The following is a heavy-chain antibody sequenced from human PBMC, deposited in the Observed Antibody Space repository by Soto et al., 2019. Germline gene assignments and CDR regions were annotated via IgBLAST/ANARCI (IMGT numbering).Heavy chain of an antibody. CDR1: GFTFSSYA. V-gene: IGHV3-30-3*01. CDR3: AREDIVVVRGMHV. J-gene: IGHJ6*02. D-gene: IGHD2-2*01. Sequence: QVQLVESGGGVVQPGRSLRLSCAASGFTFSSYAMHWVRQSPGKGLEWVAVISYDGSNKYYADSVKGRFTISRDNSKNTLYLQMNSLKAEDTAVYYCAREDIVVVRGMHVWGQGTTVTVSS. CDR2: ISYDGSNK.